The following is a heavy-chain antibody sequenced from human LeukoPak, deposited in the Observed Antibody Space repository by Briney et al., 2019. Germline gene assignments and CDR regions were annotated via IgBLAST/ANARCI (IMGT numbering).Heavy chain of an antibody. D-gene: IGHD3-22*01. CDR1: GFTFSSYA. V-gene: IGHV3-23*01. Sequence: PGGSLRLSCAASGFTFSSYAMSGVRQGPGKGVEWVSAISGSGGSTYYADSVKGRFTISRDNSRNRLHLQMNSLRSEDTPVYYCARENYYDGSGYYYWGQGTMVTVSS. CDR3: ARENYYDGSGYYY. J-gene: IGHJ4*02. CDR2: ISGSGGST.